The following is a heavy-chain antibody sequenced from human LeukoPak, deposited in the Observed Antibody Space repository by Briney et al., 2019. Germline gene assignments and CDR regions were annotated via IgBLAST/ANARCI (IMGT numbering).Heavy chain of an antibody. CDR2: ISAYNGNT. Sequence: ASVKVSCKATGYTFTSYGISWVRQASGQGLEWMGWISAYNGNTNYAQKLQGRVTMTTDTSTSTAYMELRSLRSDDTAVYYCARDHSRLVVAGPTVVTPWGQGTLVTVSS. J-gene: IGHJ5*02. D-gene: IGHD4-23*01. CDR3: ARDHSRLVVAGPTVVTP. V-gene: IGHV1-18*01. CDR1: GYTFTSYG.